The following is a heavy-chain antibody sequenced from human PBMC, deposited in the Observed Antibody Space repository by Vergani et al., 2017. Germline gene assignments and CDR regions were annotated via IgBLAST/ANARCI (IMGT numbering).Heavy chain of an antibody. J-gene: IGHJ3*02. D-gene: IGHD2-2*01. CDR1: GYSISSGYY. V-gene: IGHV4-38-2*01. Sequence: QVQLQESGPGLVKPSETLSLTCAVSGYSISSGYYWGWIRQPPGKGREWIGSIYHSGSTYYNPSLKSRVTISVDTSKNQFSLKLSSVTAADTAVYYCARQTRTLFDAFDIWGQGTMVTVSS. CDR2: IYHSGST. CDR3: ARQTRTLFDAFDI.